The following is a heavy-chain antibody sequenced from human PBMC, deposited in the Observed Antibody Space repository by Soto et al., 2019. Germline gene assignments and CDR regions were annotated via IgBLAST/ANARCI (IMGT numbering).Heavy chain of an antibody. CDR3: AKEIEYSCSGSYYFDY. CDR2: ISAGGGAT. V-gene: IGHV3-23*01. Sequence: PGGSLRLSCVASGFTFSDYALSWVRQAPGKGLEWVSGISAGGGATYYADSVKGRFSISRDNSKNTLYLQMNSLRAEDTAVYYCAKEIEYSCSGSYYFDYWGQGTLVTVSS. CDR1: GFTFSDYA. D-gene: IGHD6-6*01. J-gene: IGHJ4*02.